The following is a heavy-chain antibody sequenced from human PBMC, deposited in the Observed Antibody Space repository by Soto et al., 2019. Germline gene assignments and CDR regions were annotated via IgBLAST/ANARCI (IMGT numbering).Heavy chain of an antibody. J-gene: IGHJ2*01. V-gene: IGHV1-69*13. D-gene: IGHD3-22*01. CDR1: GGTFSSYA. CDR2: IIPIFGTA. Sequence: GASVKVSCKASGGTFSSYAISWVRQAPGQGLEWMGGIIPIFGTANYAQKFQGRVTITADESTSTAYMELSSLRSEDTAVYYCAATPRNYDSSGYAGYPKEGIFDLWGRGTLVTVSS. CDR3: AATPRNYDSSGYAGYPKEGIFDL.